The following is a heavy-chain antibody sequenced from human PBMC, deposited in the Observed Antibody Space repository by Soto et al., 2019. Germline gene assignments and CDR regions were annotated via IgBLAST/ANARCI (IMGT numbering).Heavy chain of an antibody. V-gene: IGHV1-3*01. CDR1: GYTLTSYA. CDR2: INAGDGDT. Sequence: QVQLVQSGAEVKKPGASVKVSCKTSGYTLTSYAMHWVRQAPGQRLEWMGWINAGDGDTKYSQKFQGRVTITRDTIANTAYMEVSSLRSEDTAVYYFARDNQPRGLYFHYYGADVWGQGTTVTVSS. CDR3: ARDNQPRGLYFHYYGADV. J-gene: IGHJ6*02. D-gene: IGHD2-2*01.